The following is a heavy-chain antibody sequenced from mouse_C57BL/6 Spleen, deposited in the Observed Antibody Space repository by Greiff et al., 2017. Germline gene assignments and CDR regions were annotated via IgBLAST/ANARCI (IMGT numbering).Heavy chain of an antibody. CDR3: ARRGYYGSSYYFDY. J-gene: IGHJ2*01. CDR2: IYPGDGDT. V-gene: IGHV1-82*01. D-gene: IGHD1-1*01. CDR1: GYAFSSSW. Sequence: QVQLKESGPELVKPGASVKISCKASGYAFSSSWMNWVKQRPGKGLEWIGRIYPGDGDTNYNGKFKGKATLTADKSSSTAYMQLSSLASEDSAVYFCARRGYYGSSYYFDYWGQGTTRTVSS.